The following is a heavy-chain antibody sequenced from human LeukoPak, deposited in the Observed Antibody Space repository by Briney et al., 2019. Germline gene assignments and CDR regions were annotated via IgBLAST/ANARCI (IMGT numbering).Heavy chain of an antibody. Sequence: GASVKVSCKASGYTFTSYGISWVRQAPGQGLEWMGWISAYNGNTNYAQKFQGRVTITRNTSISTAYMELSSLRSEDTAVYYCARGASIMIFGVVLWDNWFDPWGQGTLVTVSS. CDR3: ARGASIMIFGVVLWDNWFDP. V-gene: IGHV1-18*01. D-gene: IGHD3-3*01. CDR2: ISAYNGNT. J-gene: IGHJ5*02. CDR1: GYTFTSYG.